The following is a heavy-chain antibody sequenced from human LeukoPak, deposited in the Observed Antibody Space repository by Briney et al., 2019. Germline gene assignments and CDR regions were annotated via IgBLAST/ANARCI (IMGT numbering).Heavy chain of an antibody. CDR1: GFTFSSYG. CDR2: ISYDGSNK. D-gene: IGHD5-18*01. CDR3: ATIRGYSYGPHYFDY. J-gene: IGHJ4*02. V-gene: IGHV3-30*03. Sequence: GGSLRLSCAASGFTFSSYGMHWVRQAPGKGLEWVAVISYDGSNKYYADSVKGRFTISRDNSKNTLYLQMNSLRAEDTAVYYCATIRGYSYGPHYFDYWGQGTLVTVSS.